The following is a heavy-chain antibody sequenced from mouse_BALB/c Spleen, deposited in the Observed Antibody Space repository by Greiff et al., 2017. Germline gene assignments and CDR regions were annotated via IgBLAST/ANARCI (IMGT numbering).Heavy chain of an antibody. CDR2: ILPGSGST. D-gene: IGHD2-14*01. CDR1: GYTFSSYW. CDR3: ARSWGYDEGAYYYAMDY. V-gene: IGHV1-9*01. Sequence: VQLKESGAELMKPGASVKISCKATGYTFSSYWIEWVKQRPGHGLEWIGEILPGSGSTNYNEKFKGKATFTADTSSNTAYMQLSSLTSEDSAVYYCARSWGYDEGAYYYAMDYWGQGTSVTVSS. J-gene: IGHJ4*01.